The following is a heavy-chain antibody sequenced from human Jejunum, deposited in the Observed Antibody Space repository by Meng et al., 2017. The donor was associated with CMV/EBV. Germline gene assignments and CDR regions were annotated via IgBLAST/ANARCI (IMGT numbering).Heavy chain of an antibody. V-gene: IGHV1-18*01. J-gene: IGHJ4*01. CDR3: ARDRVGEPTFDY. D-gene: IGHD1-26*01. Sequence: SGYPFPGYGISWVRQAPGQGLEWMGWISTYNDDRNYVQKFQARVTMTTDTSTSTAYMELRSLKSDDTAVYYCARDRVGEPTFDYWGQGTLVTVSS. CDR1: GYPFPGYG. CDR2: ISTYNDDR.